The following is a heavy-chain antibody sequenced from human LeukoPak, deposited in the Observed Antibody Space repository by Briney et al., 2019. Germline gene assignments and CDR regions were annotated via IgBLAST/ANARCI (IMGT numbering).Heavy chain of an antibody. V-gene: IGHV4-38-2*02. D-gene: IGHD3-10*01. Sequence: SETLSLTCTVSGYSISSGYYWGWLRQPPGKGLEWIGGISHSGSTYYNSSLKSRVTISVDTSKNQFSLKLSSVTAADTAVYYCARTRYYYNSRSYGAPYYFDYWGQGTLVTVSS. J-gene: IGHJ4*02. CDR1: GYSISSGYY. CDR2: ISHSGST. CDR3: ARTRYYYNSRSYGAPYYFDY.